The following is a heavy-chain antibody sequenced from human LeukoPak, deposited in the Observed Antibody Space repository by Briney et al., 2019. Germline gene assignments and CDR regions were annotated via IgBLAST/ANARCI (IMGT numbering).Heavy chain of an antibody. CDR3: ARDPVGNLYFDY. D-gene: IGHD4-23*01. V-gene: IGHV3-48*01. CDR2: INTGSDTI. Sequence: GGSLRLPCAASGFTFSSYRMNWVRQAPGKGLEWLSYINTGSDTIYYADAVKGRFTISRDNAKNSLYLQMNSLRVEDTAVYYCARDPVGNLYFDYWGQGTLVTVSS. J-gene: IGHJ4*02. CDR1: GFTFSSYR.